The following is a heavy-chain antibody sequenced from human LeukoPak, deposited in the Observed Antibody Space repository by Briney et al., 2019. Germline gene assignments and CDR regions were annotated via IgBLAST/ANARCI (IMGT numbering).Heavy chain of an antibody. V-gene: IGHV1-69*05. Sequence: ASVKVSCKASGGTFSSYAISWVRQAPGQGLEWMGGIIPIFGTANYAQKFQGRGTITTDESTSTAYMELSSLRSEDTAVYYCARDSPPWYYDSSGYYYALDAFDIWGQGTMVTVSS. CDR2: IIPIFGTA. CDR1: GGTFSSYA. D-gene: IGHD3-22*01. CDR3: ARDSPPWYYDSSGYYYALDAFDI. J-gene: IGHJ3*02.